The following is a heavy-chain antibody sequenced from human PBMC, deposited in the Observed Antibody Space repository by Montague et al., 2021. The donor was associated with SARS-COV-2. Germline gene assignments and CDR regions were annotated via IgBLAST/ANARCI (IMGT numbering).Heavy chain of an antibody. CDR2: ISTRSTYT. Sequence: SLRLSCAASGFTFSDCYMTWIRQAPGKGLEWLSYISTRSTYTNYADSAKGRFTISRDDAKNSLYLQMNSLRAEDTAVYYCASFTMVRGAPGYGMDVWGQGTTVTVSS. J-gene: IGHJ6*02. V-gene: IGHV3-11*03. CDR1: GFTFSDCY. CDR3: ASFTMVRGAPGYGMDV. D-gene: IGHD3-10*01.